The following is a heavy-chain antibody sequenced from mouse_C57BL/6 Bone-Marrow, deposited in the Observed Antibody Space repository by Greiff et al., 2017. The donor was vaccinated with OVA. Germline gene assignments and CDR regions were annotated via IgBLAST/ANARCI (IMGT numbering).Heavy chain of an antibody. CDR3: ARDGGRAMDY. J-gene: IGHJ4*01. V-gene: IGHV5-4*01. CDR2: ISDGGSYT. Sequence: EVKLVESGGGLVKPGGSLKLSCAASGFTFSSYAMSWVRQTPEKRLEWVATISDGGSYTYYPDNVKGRVTISRDNAKNNLYLQMSHLKSEDTAMYYCARDGGRAMDYWGQGTSVTVSS. CDR1: GFTFSSYA.